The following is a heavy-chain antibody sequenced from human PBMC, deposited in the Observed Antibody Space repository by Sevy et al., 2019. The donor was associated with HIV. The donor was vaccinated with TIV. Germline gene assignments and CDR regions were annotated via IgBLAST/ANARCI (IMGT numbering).Heavy chain of an antibody. CDR3: AKGLDTRDYYYYYGMDV. CDR1: GFTFSSYG. D-gene: IGHD3-16*01. Sequence: GGSLRLSCAASGFTFSSYGMHWVRQAPGKGLEWVAVISYDGSNKYYADSVKGRFTISRENSKNALYLLMNSLRAEDTAIYYCAKGLDTRDYYYYYGMDVWGQGTTVTVSS. V-gene: IGHV3-30*18. CDR2: ISYDGSNK. J-gene: IGHJ6*02.